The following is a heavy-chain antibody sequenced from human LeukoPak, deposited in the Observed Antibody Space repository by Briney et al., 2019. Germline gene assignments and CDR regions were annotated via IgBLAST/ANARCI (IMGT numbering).Heavy chain of an antibody. Sequence: SETLSLTCTVSGGSISSHWWAWIRQPPGKRLQWIGYVSNSGSPNYNPSLKSRVTKSVDTSKNQFSLNLTSVTAADTAVYYCAKSPPSWDAFDIWGQGAMVSVS. V-gene: IGHV4-59*11. CDR2: VSNSGSP. CDR1: GGSISSHW. CDR3: AKSPPSWDAFDI. J-gene: IGHJ3*02.